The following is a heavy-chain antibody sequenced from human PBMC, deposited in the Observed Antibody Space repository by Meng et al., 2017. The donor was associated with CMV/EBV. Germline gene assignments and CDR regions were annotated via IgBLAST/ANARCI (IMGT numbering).Heavy chain of an antibody. Sequence: SVKVSCKASGGTFSSYTISWVRQAPGQGLEWMGRIIPILGIANYAQKFQGRVTITADKSTSTAYMELSSLRSEDTAVYYCARSYYDSSGYYAYWGQGTLVPSPQ. CDR2: IIPILGIA. V-gene: IGHV1-69*02. CDR3: ARSYYDSSGYYAY. D-gene: IGHD3-22*01. CDR1: GGTFSSYT. J-gene: IGHJ4*02.